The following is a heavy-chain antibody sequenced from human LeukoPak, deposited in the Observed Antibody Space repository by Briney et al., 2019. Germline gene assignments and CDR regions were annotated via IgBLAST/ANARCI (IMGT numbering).Heavy chain of an antibody. Sequence: SVKVSCKASGGTFSSYAISWVRQAPGQGLEWMGGIIPIFGTANYAQKFQGRVTITADESTSTAYMELSSLRSEDTAVYYCARVSGNDYGDSGPTKDFWGQGTLVTVSS. CDR3: ARVSGNDYGDSGPTKDF. CDR1: GGTFSSYA. CDR2: IIPIFGTA. D-gene: IGHD4-17*01. V-gene: IGHV1-69*01. J-gene: IGHJ4*02.